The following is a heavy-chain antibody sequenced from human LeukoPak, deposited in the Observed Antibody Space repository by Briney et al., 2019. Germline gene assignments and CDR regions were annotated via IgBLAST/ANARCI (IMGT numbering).Heavy chain of an antibody. CDR1: GGSISSGGYS. CDR2: IYYSGST. Sequence: PSETLSLTCAVSGGSISSGGYSWSWIRQPPGKGLEWIGYIYYSGSTYYNPSLKSRVTISVDTSKNQFSLKLSSVTAADTAVYYCARGGYYYDSSGYYRFDPWGQGTLVTVSS. V-gene: IGHV4-30-4*07. CDR3: ARGGYYYDSSGYYRFDP. J-gene: IGHJ5*02. D-gene: IGHD3-22*01.